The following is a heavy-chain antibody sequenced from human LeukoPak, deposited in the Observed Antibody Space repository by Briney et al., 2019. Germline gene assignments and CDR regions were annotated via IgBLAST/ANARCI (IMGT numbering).Heavy chain of an antibody. CDR1: GGSFTTHY. V-gene: IGHV4-59*11. CDR3: ASRDAPPGYYYYMDV. J-gene: IGHJ6*03. Sequence: SETLSLTCTVSGGSFTTHYWSWIRQPPGKGLEWIGYISYIGSTNYNPSLKSRVTISIDTSNKQFSLQLSSVTAADTAVYYCASRDAPPGYYYYMDVWGIGTTVTVSS. CDR2: ISYIGST. D-gene: IGHD2-2*01.